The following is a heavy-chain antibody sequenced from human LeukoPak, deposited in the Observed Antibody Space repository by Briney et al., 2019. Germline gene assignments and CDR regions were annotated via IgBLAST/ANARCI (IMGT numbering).Heavy chain of an antibody. CDR2: MNPNSGNT. V-gene: IGHV1-8*01. J-gene: IGHJ3*02. CDR1: GYTFTSYD. Sequence: ASVKVSCKASGYTFTSYDINWVRQATGQGLEWMGWMNPNSGNTGYAQKFQGRVTMTRNTSISTAYMELSSLRSEDTAVYYCAREIITIFGVVLPDAFDIWGQGTMVTVSS. CDR3: AREIITIFGVVLPDAFDI. D-gene: IGHD3-3*01.